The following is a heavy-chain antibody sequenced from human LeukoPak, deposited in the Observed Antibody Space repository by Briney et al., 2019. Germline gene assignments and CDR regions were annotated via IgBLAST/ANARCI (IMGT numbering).Heavy chain of an antibody. CDR2: ISGSGGST. Sequence: GGSLRLSCAASGFTFSSYAMSWVRQAPGKGLEWVSAISGSGGSTYYADSVKGRFTISRDNSKNTLYLQMNSLRAEDTAVYYCAKGSSYCSSTSCYAYFDYWGQGTLVTVSS. D-gene: IGHD2-2*01. CDR1: GFTFSSYA. CDR3: AKGSSYCSSTSCYAYFDY. J-gene: IGHJ4*02. V-gene: IGHV3-23*01.